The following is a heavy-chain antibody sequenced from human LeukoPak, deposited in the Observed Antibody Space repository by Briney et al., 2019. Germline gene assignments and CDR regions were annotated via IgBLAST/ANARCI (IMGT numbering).Heavy chain of an antibody. J-gene: IGHJ4*02. CDR3: ARVKTYGRYFDF. D-gene: IGHD3-10*01. Sequence: PGGSLSLSCAASGFTFSDYYMSWIRQAPGKGLEWVSYISSSGHTIYYADSVKGRFTVSRDNAKNSLYLQMNSPRAEDTAVYYCARVKTYGRYFDFWGQGTLVTVSS. V-gene: IGHV3-11*01. CDR2: ISSSGHTI. CDR1: GFTFSDYY.